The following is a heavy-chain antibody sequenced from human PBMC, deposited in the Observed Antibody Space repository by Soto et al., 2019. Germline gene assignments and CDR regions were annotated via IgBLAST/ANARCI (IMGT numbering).Heavy chain of an antibody. CDR1: GFTFSSYS. CDR3: ARAPRGLGYCSGGSCYTFDY. V-gene: IGHV3-21*01. D-gene: IGHD2-15*01. Sequence: LRLSCAASGFTFSSYSMNWVRQAPGKGLEWVSSISSSSSYIYYADSVKGRFTISRDNAKNSLYLQMNSLRAEDTAVYYCARAPRGLGYCSGGSCYTFDYWGQGTLVTVSS. CDR2: ISSSSSYI. J-gene: IGHJ4*02.